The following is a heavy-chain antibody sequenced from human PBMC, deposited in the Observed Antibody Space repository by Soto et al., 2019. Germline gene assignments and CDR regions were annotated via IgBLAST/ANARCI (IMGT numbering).Heavy chain of an antibody. CDR2: ISAYNGNT. CDR3: ARGVVGAIPIDY. V-gene: IGHV1-18*01. Sequence: ASVKVSCKASGCTFSSYAISWVRQAPGQGLEWMGWISAYNGNTNYAQKLQGRVTMTTDTSTSTAYMELRSLRSDDTAVYYCARGVVGAIPIDYWGQGTLVTVSS. CDR1: GCTFSSYA. D-gene: IGHD1-26*01. J-gene: IGHJ4*02.